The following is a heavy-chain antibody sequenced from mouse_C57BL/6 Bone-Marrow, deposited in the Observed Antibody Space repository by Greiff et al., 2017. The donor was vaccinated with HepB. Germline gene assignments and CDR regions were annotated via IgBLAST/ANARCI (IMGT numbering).Heavy chain of an antibody. V-gene: IGHV3-6*01. CDR3: ARWGLGY. D-gene: IGHD2-4*01. CDR1: GYSITSGYY. CDR2: ISYDGSN. Sequence: EVKLMESGPGLVKPSQSLSLTCSVTGYSITSGYYWNWIRQFPGNKLEWMGYISYDGSNNYNPSLKNRISITRDTSKNQFFLKLNSVTTEDTATYYCARWGLGYWGQGTTLTVSS. J-gene: IGHJ2*01.